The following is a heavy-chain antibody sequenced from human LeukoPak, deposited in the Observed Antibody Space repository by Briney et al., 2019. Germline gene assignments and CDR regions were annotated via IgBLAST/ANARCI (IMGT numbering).Heavy chain of an antibody. J-gene: IGHJ4*02. V-gene: IGHV3-49*04. CDR3: TRELELVPAAHPFDY. CDR2: IRSKAYGGTT. CDR1: GFTFGDYA. Sequence: GRSLRLSCTASGFTFGDYAMSWVRQAPGKGLEWVGFIRSKAYGGTTEYAASVKGRFTISRDDSKSIAYLQMNSLKTEDTAVYYCTRELELVPAAHPFDYWGQGTLVTVSS. D-gene: IGHD2-2*01.